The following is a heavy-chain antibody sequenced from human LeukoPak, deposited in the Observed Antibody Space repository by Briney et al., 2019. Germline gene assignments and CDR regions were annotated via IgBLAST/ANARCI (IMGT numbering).Heavy chain of an antibody. CDR2: IYYSGST. CDR1: GGSISSSSYF. Sequence: SETLSLTCTVSGGSISSSSYFWGWIRQPPGKGLEWIGSIYYSGSTYYNPSLKSRVTISVDTSKNQFSLKLSSVTAADTAVYYCARDRITIFGVVEGDWFDPWGQGTLVTVSS. V-gene: IGHV4-39*07. J-gene: IGHJ5*02. CDR3: ARDRITIFGVVEGDWFDP. D-gene: IGHD3-3*01.